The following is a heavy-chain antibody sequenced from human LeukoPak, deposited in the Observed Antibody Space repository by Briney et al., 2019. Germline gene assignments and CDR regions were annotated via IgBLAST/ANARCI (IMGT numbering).Heavy chain of an antibody. Sequence: PSETLSLTCTVSSGSISSSSYYWGWIRQPPGKGLEWIGSISYRGTTFYNPSLKSRVTISVDTSKNQFFLKVSSVTAADTAVYYCARGPHPGGAGYNLIDHWGQGTLVTVSP. CDR3: ARGPHPGGAGYNLIDH. CDR2: ISYRGTT. CDR1: SGSISSSSYY. J-gene: IGHJ4*02. D-gene: IGHD5-24*01. V-gene: IGHV4-39*01.